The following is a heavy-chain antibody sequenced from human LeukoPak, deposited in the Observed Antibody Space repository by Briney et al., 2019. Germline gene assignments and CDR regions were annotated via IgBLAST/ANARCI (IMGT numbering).Heavy chain of an antibody. CDR1: GGTFSSYA. CDR3: AREGAALWFGEPCFDP. D-gene: IGHD3-10*01. V-gene: IGHV1-69*04. J-gene: IGHJ5*02. CDR2: IIPILGIA. Sequence: SVKVSCKASGGTFSSYAISWVRQAPGQGLEWMGRIIPILGIANYAQKFQGRVTITADKSTSTAYMELRSLRPEDTAVYYCAREGAALWFGEPCFDPWGQGTLVTVSS.